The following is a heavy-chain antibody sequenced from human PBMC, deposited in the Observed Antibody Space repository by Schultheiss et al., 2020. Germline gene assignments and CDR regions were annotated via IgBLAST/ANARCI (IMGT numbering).Heavy chain of an antibody. CDR1: GGSISSGGYY. D-gene: IGHD6-13*01. J-gene: IGHJ6*02. V-gene: IGHV4-61*08. Sequence: SETLSLTCTVSGGSISSGGYYWSWIRQPPGKGLEWIGYIYSSGATNYNPSLKSRVTISVDTSKNQFSLKLSSVTAADTAVYYCARDWPYSSSWYGVYGMDVWGQGTTVTVSS. CDR3: ARDWPYSSSWYGVYGMDV. CDR2: IYSSGAT.